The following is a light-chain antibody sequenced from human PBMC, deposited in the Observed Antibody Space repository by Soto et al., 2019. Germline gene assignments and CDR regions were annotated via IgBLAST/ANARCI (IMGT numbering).Light chain of an antibody. CDR2: GAS. V-gene: IGKV3-20*01. J-gene: IGKJ1*01. CDR1: QSVSNNY. CDR3: DQYGSSPWK. Sequence: ENVLTQSQGTLSLSAWDRAPLXCRAIQSVSNNYLAWYQQKPGQAPRLLIYGASNRATGIPDRFSGSGSGTDFSLTISRLEPEDCAVYYCDQYGSSPWKSGQGGKVDIK.